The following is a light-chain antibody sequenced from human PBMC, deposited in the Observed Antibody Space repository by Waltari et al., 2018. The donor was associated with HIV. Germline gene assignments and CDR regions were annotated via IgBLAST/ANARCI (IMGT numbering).Light chain of an antibody. CDR2: DVN. V-gene: IGLV2-23*02. CDR3: CSYAGSNFV. Sequence: QSALNQPASVSGSPGQSFTLSCTGTNSDVGDYYYVTWYHQHPGKAPKLILYDVNRRPSGVSYRFSGSKSGNTASLTISGLQAEDEADYYCCSYAGSNFVFGSGTKVIVL. J-gene: IGLJ1*01. CDR1: NSDVGDYYY.